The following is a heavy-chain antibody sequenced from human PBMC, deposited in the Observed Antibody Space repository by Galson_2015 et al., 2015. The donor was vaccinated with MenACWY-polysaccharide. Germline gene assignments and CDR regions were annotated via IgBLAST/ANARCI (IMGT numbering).Heavy chain of an antibody. Sequence: SLRLSCAVSGFTFKNYWMSWVRQAPGKGLEWVANIKKDGSEKYCVDSVKGRFTISRDNGRSSLYLEMNSLRAEDTAVYYCARRLAYWGQGTLVTVSS. V-gene: IGHV3-7*03. CDR3: ARRLAY. CDR1: GFTFKNYW. CDR2: IKKDGSEK. J-gene: IGHJ4*02.